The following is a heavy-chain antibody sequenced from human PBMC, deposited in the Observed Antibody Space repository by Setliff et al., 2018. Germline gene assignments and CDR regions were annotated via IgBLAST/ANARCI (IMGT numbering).Heavy chain of an antibody. V-gene: IGHV1-24*01. Sequence: ASVKVSCKVSGYTLTELSMHWVRHAPGKGLEWMGGFDPEDGETIYAQKFQGRVTMTEDTSTDTAYMELSSLRSEDTAVYYCATQPLQWEPLGFDYWGQGTLVTVSS. CDR2: FDPEDGET. J-gene: IGHJ4*02. D-gene: IGHD1-26*01. CDR1: GYTLTELS. CDR3: ATQPLQWEPLGFDY.